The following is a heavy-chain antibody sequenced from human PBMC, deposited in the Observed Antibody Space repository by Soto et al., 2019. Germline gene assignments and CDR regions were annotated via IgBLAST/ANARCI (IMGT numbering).Heavy chain of an antibody. Sequence: PSETLSLTCTVSGGSISSYYWSWIRQPPGKGLEWIGYIYYSGSTNYNPSLKSRVTISVDTSKNQFSLKLSSVTAADTAVYYCARGGRWLDYWGQGILVTVSS. V-gene: IGHV4-59*01. CDR1: GGSISSYY. D-gene: IGHD2-15*01. CDR3: ARGGRWLDY. CDR2: IYYSGST. J-gene: IGHJ4*02.